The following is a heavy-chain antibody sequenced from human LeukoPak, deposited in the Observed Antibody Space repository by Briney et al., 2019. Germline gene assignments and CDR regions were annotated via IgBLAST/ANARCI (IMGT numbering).Heavy chain of an antibody. CDR2: IYYSGST. Sequence: SETLSLTCTVSGGSISSGGYYWSWIRQHPGKGLEWIGFIYYSGSTYYNPSLKSRFTISVGTSKNQFSLKLSSVTAADTAVYYCARDRHCSSTSCYHYYYGMDVWGQGTTVTVSS. J-gene: IGHJ6*02. D-gene: IGHD2-2*01. CDR1: GGSISSGGYY. V-gene: IGHV4-31*03. CDR3: ARDRHCSSTSCYHYYYGMDV.